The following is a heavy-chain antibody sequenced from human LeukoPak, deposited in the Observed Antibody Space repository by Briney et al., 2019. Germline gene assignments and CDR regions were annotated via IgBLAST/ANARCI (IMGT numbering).Heavy chain of an antibody. CDR1: GGSISSSSYY. J-gene: IGHJ5*02. Sequence: SETLSLTCTVSGGSISSSSYYWGWIRQPPGKGLEWIGSIYYSGSTYYNPSLKSRVTISVDTSKNLFALELSSVTAEATAVYXXXRVTRYGGNWFDPWGQGTLVTVSS. D-gene: IGHD4-23*01. CDR3: XRVTRYGGNWFDP. CDR2: IYYSGST. V-gene: IGHV4-39*06.